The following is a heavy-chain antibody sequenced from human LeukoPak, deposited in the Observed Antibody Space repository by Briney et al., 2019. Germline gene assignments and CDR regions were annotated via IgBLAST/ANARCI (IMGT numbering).Heavy chain of an antibody. V-gene: IGHV3-48*03. CDR3: ARGPSIAARYDAFDI. Sequence: GGSLILSCAASEFTFTSYELNWVRQAPGKGLEWVSYISSSGNTISYADSVKGRFTISGDNAKNSLYLQVISLRAEDTAVYYCARGPSIAARYDAFDIWGQGTMVTVSS. CDR1: EFTFTSYE. J-gene: IGHJ3*02. CDR2: ISSSGNTI. D-gene: IGHD6-6*01.